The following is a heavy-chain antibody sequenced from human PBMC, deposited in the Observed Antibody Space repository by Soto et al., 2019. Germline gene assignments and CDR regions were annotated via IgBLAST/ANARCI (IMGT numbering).Heavy chain of an antibody. CDR3: ARSPIVGDYFGDYFQH. J-gene: IGHJ1*01. CDR2: IRAYNGNT. CDR1: GYTFTSYG. D-gene: IGHD4-17*01. Sequence: QVQLVQSGAEVKKPGASVKVSCKASGYTFTSYGISWVRKAPGQGLEWMGWIRAYNGNTNYAQKLQGRDTTTTDTSTSTAYMELMSLRSDDTAVYYCARSPIVGDYFGDYFQHWGQGTLVTVSS. V-gene: IGHV1-18*01.